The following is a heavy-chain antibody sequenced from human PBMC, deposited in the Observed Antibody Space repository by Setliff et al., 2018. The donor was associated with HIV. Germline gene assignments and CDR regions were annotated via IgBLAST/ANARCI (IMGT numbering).Heavy chain of an antibody. CDR2: VSSRGDT. CDR3: ARVSITYWYSIPTFYYYHMDV. Sequence: SETLSLTCTVSGGSISSYYWSWIRQPAGKGLEWIGRVSSRGDTNYNPSLKSRVTISVDTSKNQFSLKLRSVTAADTAMYYCARVSITYWYSIPTFYYYHMDVWGKGTTVTVSS. J-gene: IGHJ6*03. CDR1: GGSISSYY. V-gene: IGHV4-4*07. D-gene: IGHD2-15*01.